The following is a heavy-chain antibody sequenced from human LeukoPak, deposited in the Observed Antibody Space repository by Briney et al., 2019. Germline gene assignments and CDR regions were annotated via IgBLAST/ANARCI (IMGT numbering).Heavy chain of an antibody. Sequence: GGSLRLSCAAPVFSFCGHSMNWVCQAPGKGLEWVSSISSSSSYIFYADSVKGRFTISRHNAKNSLYLQVNSLTPEGTAVYYCASRLASSMEGGYWGQRTLVTVSS. CDR3: ASRLASSMEGGY. D-gene: IGHD6-6*01. CDR1: VFSFCGHS. V-gene: IGHV3-21*01. CDR2: ISSSSSYI. J-gene: IGHJ4*02.